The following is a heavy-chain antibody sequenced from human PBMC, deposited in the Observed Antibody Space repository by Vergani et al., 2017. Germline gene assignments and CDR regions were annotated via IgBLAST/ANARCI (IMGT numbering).Heavy chain of an antibody. J-gene: IGHJ6*03. CDR3: AVVPKLRYFDWPNYYYMDV. D-gene: IGHD3-9*01. CDR1: GYNFTSYG. Sequence: QVQLVQSGAEVKKPGASVKVSCKASGYNFTSYGISWVRQAPGQGLEWMGWISAYNGNTNYAQKLQGRVTMTTDTSTSTAYMELRSLRSDDTDVYYCAVVPKLRYFDWPNYYYMDVWGKGTTVTVSS. CDR2: ISAYNGNT. V-gene: IGHV1-18*04.